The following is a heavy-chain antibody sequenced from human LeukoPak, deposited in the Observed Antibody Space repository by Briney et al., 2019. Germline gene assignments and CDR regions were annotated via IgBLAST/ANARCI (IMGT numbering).Heavy chain of an antibody. J-gene: IGHJ3*02. Sequence: ASVKVSCKASGYTFTNYGISWVRQAPGQGLEWMGWISAYNGNTNYAQKLQGRVTMTTDTSTSTAYMELRSLRSDDTAVYYCARDHLLRYYDSSGYGDAFDIWGQGTMVTVSS. D-gene: IGHD3-22*01. CDR1: GYTFTNYG. V-gene: IGHV1-18*01. CDR3: ARDHLLRYYDSSGYGDAFDI. CDR2: ISAYNGNT.